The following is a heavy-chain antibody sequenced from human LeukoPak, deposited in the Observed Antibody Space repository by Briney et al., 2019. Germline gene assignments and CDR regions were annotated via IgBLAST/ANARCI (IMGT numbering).Heavy chain of an antibody. Sequence: PSETLSLTCAVYGXSFSGYYWSWIRQPPGKGLEWIGEINHSGSTNYNPSLKSRVTISVDTSKNQFSLKLSSVTAADTAVYYCARGRSSGWVYWGQGTLVTVSS. CDR3: ARGRSSGWVY. V-gene: IGHV4-34*01. CDR2: INHSGST. J-gene: IGHJ4*02. CDR1: GXSFSGYY. D-gene: IGHD6-19*01.